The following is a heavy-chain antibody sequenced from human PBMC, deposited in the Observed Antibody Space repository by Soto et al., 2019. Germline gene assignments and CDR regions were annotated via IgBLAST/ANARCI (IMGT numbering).Heavy chain of an antibody. CDR1: GFTFDDYA. J-gene: IGHJ4*02. V-gene: IGHV3-9*01. CDR3: AKDTPDCTNGVCYTFDY. Sequence: GGSLRLSCAASGFTFDDYAMHWVRQAPGKGLEWVSGISWNSGSIGYADSVKGRFTISRDNAKNSLYLQMNSLRAEDTALYYCAKDTPDCTNGVCYTFDYWGQGTLVTVSS. CDR2: ISWNSGSI. D-gene: IGHD2-8*01.